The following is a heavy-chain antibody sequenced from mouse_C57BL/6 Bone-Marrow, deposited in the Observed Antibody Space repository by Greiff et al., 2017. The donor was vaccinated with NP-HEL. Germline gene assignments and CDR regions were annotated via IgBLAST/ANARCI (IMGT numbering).Heavy chain of an antibody. CDR1: GYTFTSYG. J-gene: IGHJ2*01. Sequence: VQLQQSGAELARPGASVKLSCKASGYTFTSYGISWVKQRTGQGLEWIGEIYPRSGNTYYNEKFKGKATLTADKSSSTAYMELRSLTSEDSAAYYCERGRGNYYGSSSDYWGQGTTLTVSS. D-gene: IGHD1-1*01. CDR2: IYPRSGNT. CDR3: ERGRGNYYGSSSDY. V-gene: IGHV1-81*01.